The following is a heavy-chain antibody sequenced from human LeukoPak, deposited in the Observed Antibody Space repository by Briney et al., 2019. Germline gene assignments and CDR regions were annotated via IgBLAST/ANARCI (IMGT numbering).Heavy chain of an antibody. CDR3: ARCQYNSSPDF. J-gene: IGHJ4*02. Sequence: PGGSLRLSCAASGFTFIDYSMSWIRQAPGKGLEWVSYISPTSDYTSYADSVKGRFTIFRDNAKNSLFLQMNSLRVEDTAVYYCARCQYNSSPDFWGQGTLGSVSS. V-gene: IGHV3-11*03. CDR2: ISPTSDYT. D-gene: IGHD6-13*01. CDR1: GFTFIDYS.